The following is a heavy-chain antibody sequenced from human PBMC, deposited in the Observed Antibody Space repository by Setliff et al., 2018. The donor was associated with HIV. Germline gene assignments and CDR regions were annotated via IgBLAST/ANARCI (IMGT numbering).Heavy chain of an antibody. Sequence: SETLSLTCVVSDDSFSNYDWTWIRQPPGKALQWIGYISSSGTTNYSPSLRSRVTISIETSNTHFSLWLRSVTAADTATYFCARLGRAIDDGGSSLRLDFWGQGMLVTVSS. V-gene: IGHV4-4*09. CDR1: DDSFSNYD. CDR3: ARLGRAIDDGGSSLRLDF. CDR2: ISSSGTT. J-gene: IGHJ4*02. D-gene: IGHD2-15*01.